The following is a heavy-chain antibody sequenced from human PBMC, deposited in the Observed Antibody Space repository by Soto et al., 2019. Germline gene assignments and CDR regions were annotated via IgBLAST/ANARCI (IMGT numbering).Heavy chain of an antibody. CDR1: GGSISSGGFY. CDR3: ARDQGYSGYASYFDY. V-gene: IGHV4-31*03. J-gene: IGHJ4*02. Sequence: SETLSLTCTVSGGSISSGGFYWSWIRQHPGKGLECIGYIYDSGSTYYNPSLKGRVSISVDTSRNQFSLKLTSVTAADTAVYYCARDQGYSGYASYFDYGGQGALVTAPQ. D-gene: IGHD5-12*01. CDR2: IYDSGST.